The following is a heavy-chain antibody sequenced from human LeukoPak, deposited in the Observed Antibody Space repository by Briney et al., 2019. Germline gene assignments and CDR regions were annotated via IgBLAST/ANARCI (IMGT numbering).Heavy chain of an antibody. D-gene: IGHD3-22*01. CDR3: ARSSGYFYNLDS. V-gene: IGHV3-11*06. CDR1: GFIFSDYY. CDR2: IDGSSSRT. J-gene: IGHJ4*02. Sequence: GGSLRLSCAASGFIFSDYYMSWMRQAPGKGLEWLSYIDGSSSRTNYADSVKGRFTISRDNAKNSLYLQMNSLRDEDTAVYYCARSSGYFYNLDSWGQGTLVTVSS.